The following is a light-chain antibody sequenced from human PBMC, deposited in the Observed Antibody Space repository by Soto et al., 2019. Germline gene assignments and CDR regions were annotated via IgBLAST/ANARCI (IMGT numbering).Light chain of an antibody. CDR3: SSYTSSSTYV. V-gene: IGLV2-14*01. Sequence: QSVLTQPASVSGSPGQSITISCTGTSTYVGVYYYLSWYQQHPGKAPKLMIYEVSNRPSGVSNRFSGSKSGNTASLTISGLQAEDEADYYCSSYTSSSTYVFGTGTKLTVL. CDR2: EVS. CDR1: STYVGVYYY. J-gene: IGLJ1*01.